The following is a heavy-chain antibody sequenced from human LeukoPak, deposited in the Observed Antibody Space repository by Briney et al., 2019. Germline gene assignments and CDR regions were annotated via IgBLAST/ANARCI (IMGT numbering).Heavy chain of an antibody. CDR3: ARGPSLYYYDSSGYPYYFDY. Sequence: GGSLRLSCAASGFTFSSYSVNWVRQAPGKGLEWVSSTSSSSSYIYYADSVKGRFTISRDNAKNSLYLQMNSLRAEDTAVYYCARGPSLYYYDSSGYPYYFDYWGQGTLVTVSS. CDR2: TSSSSSYI. D-gene: IGHD3-22*01. V-gene: IGHV3-21*01. J-gene: IGHJ4*02. CDR1: GFTFSSYS.